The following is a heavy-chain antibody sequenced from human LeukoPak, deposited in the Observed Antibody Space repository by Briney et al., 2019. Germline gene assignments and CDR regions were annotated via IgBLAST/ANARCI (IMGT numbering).Heavy chain of an antibody. CDR2: ISKDGSNE. D-gene: IGHD6-19*01. CDR3: AKHSSGITVAGTIQY. CDR1: EFTFNNYG. V-gene: IGHV3-30*18. J-gene: IGHJ4*02. Sequence: PGGSLRLSCSASEFTFNNYGMRWVRQAPGKGLEWVALISKDGSNEYYADSVKGRFTISRDNSKNTLDLQMNSLRADDTAVYYCAKHSSGITVAGTIQYWGQGTVVTVSS.